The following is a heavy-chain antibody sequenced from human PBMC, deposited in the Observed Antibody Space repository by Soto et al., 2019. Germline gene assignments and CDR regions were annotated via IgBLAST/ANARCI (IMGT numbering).Heavy chain of an antibody. CDR3: ARDDYISGWKVY. Sequence: SQTLSLTCAISGDSVSSNSAAWHWIRQSPSRGLEWLGRTYYRSEWYNDYALSVKSRISVNPDTSKNQFSLQLNSVTPEDTAVYYCARDDYISGWKVYWGQGTLGTVSS. J-gene: IGHJ4*02. CDR2: TYYRSEWYN. V-gene: IGHV6-1*01. D-gene: IGHD6-19*01. CDR1: GDSVSSNSAA.